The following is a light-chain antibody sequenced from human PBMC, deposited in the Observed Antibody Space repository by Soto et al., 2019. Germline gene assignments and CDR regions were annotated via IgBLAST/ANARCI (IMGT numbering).Light chain of an antibody. J-gene: IGLJ1*01. V-gene: IGLV1-40*01. CDR2: GKP. Sequence: QSVLTQPHSVSGAPGQRVTISCTGSSSNIGAGYDVHWYQQLPGTAPKLLIYGKPNRPSGVPDRFSGSKSGASASLAITGLQAEYEADYYCQSYDSSLSGYVFGTGTKVTVL. CDR3: QSYDSSLSGYV. CDR1: SSNIGAGYD.